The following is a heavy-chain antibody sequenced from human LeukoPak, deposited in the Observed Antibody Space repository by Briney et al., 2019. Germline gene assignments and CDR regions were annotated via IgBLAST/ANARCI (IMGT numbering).Heavy chain of an antibody. Sequence: SETLSLTCTVSGGSISSYYWSWIRQPAGKGLEWIGRIYTSGSTNYNPSLKSRVNMSVDTSTNQFTLKLSSVTAADTAVYYCARVKVYDSSGYYPLTDAFDIWGQGTMVTVSS. CDR2: IYTSGST. CDR1: GGSISSYY. CDR3: ARVKVYDSSGYYPLTDAFDI. J-gene: IGHJ3*02. V-gene: IGHV4-4*07. D-gene: IGHD3-22*01.